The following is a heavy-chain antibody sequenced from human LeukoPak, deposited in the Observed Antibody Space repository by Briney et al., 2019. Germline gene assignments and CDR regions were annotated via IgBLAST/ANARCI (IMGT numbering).Heavy chain of an antibody. V-gene: IGHV5-51*01. CDR3: ARGTGSTWYGGFDY. J-gene: IGHJ4*02. D-gene: IGHD6-13*01. CDR2: IYPGDSDT. CDR1: GYNFINYW. Sequence: GSLKISCKGSGYNFINYWIGWMRQMPGKGLEWMGIIYPGDSDTRYSPSFQGQVTISVDKSISTAYLQWSSLKASDTAMYYCARGTGSTWYGGFDYWGQGTLVTVSS.